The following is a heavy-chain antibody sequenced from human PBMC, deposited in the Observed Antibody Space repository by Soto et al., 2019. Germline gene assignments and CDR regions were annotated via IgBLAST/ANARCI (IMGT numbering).Heavy chain of an antibody. Sequence: ASVKVSCKASGDTFSIYTISWVRQAPGQGLEWMGRVIPIFDITSYTQRFQGRVTITADKSTTTVYMELSSLRSEDTAVYYCAKDQGGYYKPIEYWGRGTLVTVSS. V-gene: IGHV1-69*04. CDR1: GDTFSIYT. D-gene: IGHD3-3*01. CDR3: AKDQGGYYKPIEY. CDR2: VIPIFDIT. J-gene: IGHJ4*02.